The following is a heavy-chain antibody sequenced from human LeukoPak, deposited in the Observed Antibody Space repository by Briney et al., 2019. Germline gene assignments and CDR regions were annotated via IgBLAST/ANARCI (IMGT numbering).Heavy chain of an antibody. V-gene: IGHV3-23*01. J-gene: IGHJ4*02. D-gene: IGHD6-13*01. CDR1: GFPFSTYG. Sequence: SGGPLRLSCAPSGFPFSTYGMSWVRQAPGKGLEWVSSISSTGGNTHYADSVKGRFTVSRDNSENTLYLEMNSLRADDTAVYYCAKGEYSSSWYLGIYWGQGTLVTVSS. CDR3: AKGEYSSSWYLGIY. CDR2: ISSTGGNT.